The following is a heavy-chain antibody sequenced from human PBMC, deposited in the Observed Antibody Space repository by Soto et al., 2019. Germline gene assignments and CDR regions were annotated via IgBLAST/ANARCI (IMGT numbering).Heavy chain of an antibody. CDR3: ARDLSGSYDSNGYYFGSYDY. D-gene: IGHD3-22*01. Sequence: EGSLRLSCAASGFTFSSYGMHWVRQAPGKGLEWLAVIWYDGSNKYYADSVKGRFTISRDNSKNTLYLQMNSLRAEDTAVYYCARDLSGSYDSNGYYFGSYDYWGQGTLLTVSS. J-gene: IGHJ4*02. V-gene: IGHV3-33*01. CDR1: GFTFSSYG. CDR2: IWYDGSNK.